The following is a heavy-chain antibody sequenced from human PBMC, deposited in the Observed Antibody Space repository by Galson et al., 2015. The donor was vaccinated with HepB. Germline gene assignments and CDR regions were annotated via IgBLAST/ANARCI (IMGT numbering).Heavy chain of an antibody. CDR2: VSASGDTA. J-gene: IGHJ4*02. CDR1: GFTFSNYA. CDR3: AKEPESGGAYYFDY. D-gene: IGHD2-21*01. Sequence: SLRLSCAASGFTFSNYAMAWVRQAQGKGLEWVSAVSASGDTAYYADSVKGRFTISRDNSKSTLDLQMNSLRAEDTAIYYCAKEPESGGAYYFDYWGQGILVTVSS. V-gene: IGHV3-23*01.